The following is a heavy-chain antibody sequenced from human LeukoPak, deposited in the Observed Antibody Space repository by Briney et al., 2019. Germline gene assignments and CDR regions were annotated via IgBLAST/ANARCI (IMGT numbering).Heavy chain of an antibody. CDR1: GFTFSSYA. Sequence: GGSPRLSCAASGFTFSSYAMHWVRQGPGKGLEYVSGISSNGGSTYYANSVKGRFTISRDNSKNTLYLQMGSLRAEDMAVYYCARRGSYYGDSMDYWGQGTLVTVSS. CDR3: ARRGSYYGDSMDY. J-gene: IGHJ4*02. V-gene: IGHV3-64*01. CDR2: ISSNGGST. D-gene: IGHD1-26*01.